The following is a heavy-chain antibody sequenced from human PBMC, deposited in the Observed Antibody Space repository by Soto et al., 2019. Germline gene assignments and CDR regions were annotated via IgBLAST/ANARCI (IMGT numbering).Heavy chain of an antibody. J-gene: IGHJ1*01. Sequence: EVQLVESGGGLVKPGGSLRLSCAASGFTFSSYSMNWVRQAPGKGLEWVSSISSSSSYIYYADSVKGRFTISRDNAKNSLYLQMNSLRAEDTAVYYCARDLRITMVRGTYFQHWGQGTLVTVSS. CDR2: ISSSSSYI. D-gene: IGHD3-10*01. CDR3: ARDLRITMVRGTYFQH. V-gene: IGHV3-21*01. CDR1: GFTFSSYS.